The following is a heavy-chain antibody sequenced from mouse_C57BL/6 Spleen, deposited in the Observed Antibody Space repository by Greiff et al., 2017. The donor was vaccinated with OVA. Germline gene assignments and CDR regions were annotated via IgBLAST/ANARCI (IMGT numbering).Heavy chain of an antibody. CDR2: IYPGDGDT. J-gene: IGHJ3*01. CDR3: ARAGLYGSSLPFAY. D-gene: IGHD1-1*01. V-gene: IGHV1-80*01. CDR1: GYAFSSYW. Sequence: QVQLQQSGAELVKPGASVKISCKASGYAFSSYWMNWVKQRPGKGLEWIGQIYPGDGDTNYNGKFKGKATLTADKSSSTAYMQLSSLTSEDSAVYFCARAGLYGSSLPFAYWGQGTLVTVSA.